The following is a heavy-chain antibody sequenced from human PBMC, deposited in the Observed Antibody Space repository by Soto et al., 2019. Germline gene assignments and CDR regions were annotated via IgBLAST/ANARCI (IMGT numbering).Heavy chain of an antibody. D-gene: IGHD3-10*01. J-gene: IGHJ4*02. Sequence: EVQLLESGGGLVQPGGSLRLSCAASGFTFSSYAMSWVRQAPGKGLEWVSSISSTSSYIYYADSVKGRFTISRDNAKNSLYLQMNSLRAEDTAVYYCARGPRITMIRGADYWGQGTLVTVSS. CDR1: GFTFSSYA. V-gene: IGHV3-21*01. CDR2: ISSTSSYI. CDR3: ARGPRITMIRGADY.